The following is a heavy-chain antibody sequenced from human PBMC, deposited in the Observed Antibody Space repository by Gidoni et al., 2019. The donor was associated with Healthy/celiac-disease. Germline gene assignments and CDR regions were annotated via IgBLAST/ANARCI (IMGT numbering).Heavy chain of an antibody. J-gene: IGHJ4*02. Sequence: VQLLESGGGLVQPGGSLRPSCAAAGSTLSSYAMRWVRQPPGKGLEWVSASSGSGGSTYYADSVKGRFTISRDNSKNTLYLQMNSLRAEDTAVYYCAKYPQVIGVCDYWGQGTLVTVSS. CDR3: AKYPQVIGVCDY. CDR2: SSGSGGST. CDR1: GSTLSSYA. V-gene: IGHV3-23*01. D-gene: IGHD4-4*01.